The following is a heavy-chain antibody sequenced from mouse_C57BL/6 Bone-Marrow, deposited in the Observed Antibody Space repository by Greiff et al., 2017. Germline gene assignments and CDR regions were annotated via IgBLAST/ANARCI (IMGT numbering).Heavy chain of an antibody. CDR3: ARSGSVYWYFDV. J-gene: IGHJ1*03. V-gene: IGHV1-81*01. Sequence: VQLQESGAELARPGASVKLSCKASGYTFTSYGISWVKQRTGQGLEWIGEIYPRSGNTYYNEKFKGKATLTADKSSSTAYMELRSLTSEDSAVYFCARSGSVYWYFDVWGTGTTVTVSS. CDR2: IYPRSGNT. CDR1: GYTFTSYG. D-gene: IGHD3-1*01.